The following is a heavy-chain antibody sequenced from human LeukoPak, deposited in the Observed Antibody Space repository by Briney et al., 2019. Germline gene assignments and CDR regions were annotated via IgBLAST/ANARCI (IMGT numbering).Heavy chain of an antibody. D-gene: IGHD2-21*02. CDR1: GGTFSSYA. CDR3: ARGKTMVYCGGDCYRFDN. J-gene: IGHJ4*02. Sequence: ASVKVSCKASGGTFSSYAISWVRQAPGQGLEWMGIINPSGGSTSYAQKFQGRVTMTRDTSISTAYMERSRLLSGDTAVYYCARGKTMVYCGGDCYRFDNWGQGTLVTVSS. V-gene: IGHV1-46*01. CDR2: INPSGGST.